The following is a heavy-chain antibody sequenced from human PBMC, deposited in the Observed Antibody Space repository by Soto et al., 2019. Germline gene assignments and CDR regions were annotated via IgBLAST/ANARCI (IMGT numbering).Heavy chain of an antibody. J-gene: IGHJ4*02. CDR1: GGSMSSSTYY. CDR2: MDYSGRA. CDR3: ERHKRITIVGVAPIRGIFDY. V-gene: IGHV4-39*01. Sequence: QVPLQESGPGLVKPSETLSLNCTVFGGSMSSSTYYWGWIRQPPGKGLEWIGGMDYSGRAYYKPSIKSRVTISADTSKNNFSLKLRSVTAADTAVYYCERHKRITIVGVAPIRGIFDYWGQGDLVTVSS. D-gene: IGHD3-3*01.